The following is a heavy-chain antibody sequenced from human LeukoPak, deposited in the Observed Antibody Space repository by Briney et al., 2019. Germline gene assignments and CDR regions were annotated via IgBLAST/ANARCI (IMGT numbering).Heavy chain of an antibody. J-gene: IGHJ4*02. V-gene: IGHV3-7*01. Sequence: PGGSLRLSCAASGFTFSNYWMSWVRQAPGKGLEWVANIKQDGSEKYYVDSVKGRFTISRDNAKNSLYLQMNSLRAEDTAVYYCARDGRYFDWFLFDYWGQGTLVTVSS. D-gene: IGHD3-9*01. CDR2: IKQDGSEK. CDR1: GFTFSNYW. CDR3: ARDGRYFDWFLFDY.